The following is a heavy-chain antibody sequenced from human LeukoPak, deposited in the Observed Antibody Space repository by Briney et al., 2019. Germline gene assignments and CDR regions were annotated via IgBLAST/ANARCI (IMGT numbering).Heavy chain of an antibody. Sequence: GGSLRLSCATSRFTFSTYWMHWVRQAPGKGLEWVSVIYSGGSTYYAGSVKGRFTISRDNSKNTLYLQMNSLRAEDTAVYYCAREGYSSSWYFDYWGQGTLVTVSS. D-gene: IGHD6-13*01. CDR1: RFTFSTYW. V-gene: IGHV3-53*01. CDR3: AREGYSSSWYFDY. CDR2: IYSGGST. J-gene: IGHJ4*02.